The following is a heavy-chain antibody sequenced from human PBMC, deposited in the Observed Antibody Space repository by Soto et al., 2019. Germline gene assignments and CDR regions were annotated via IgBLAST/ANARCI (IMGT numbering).Heavy chain of an antibody. D-gene: IGHD3-22*01. V-gene: IGHV1-69*06. CDR2: IIPIFGTA. CDR1: GGTFSSYA. Sequence: SVKVSCKASGGTFSSYAISWVRQAPGQGLEWMGGIIPIFGTANYAQKFQGRVTITADKSTSTAYMELSSLRSEDTAVYYCAGSYYYDSSCYYHYDYWGQGTLVTVSS. CDR3: AGSYYYDSSCYYHYDY. J-gene: IGHJ4*02.